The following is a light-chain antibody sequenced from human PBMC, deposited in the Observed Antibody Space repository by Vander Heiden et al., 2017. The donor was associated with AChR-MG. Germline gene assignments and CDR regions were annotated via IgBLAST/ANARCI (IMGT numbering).Light chain of an antibody. CDR2: QAS. Sequence: DIQMTQSPSTLSASVGDRVTITCRASQSITYWLAWYQQQPGKAPKLLIYQASTLERGVPSRFSSSGSGTEFTLTISSLQPDDFATYYCQQYNGFPYTFGQGTKLEIK. V-gene: IGKV1-5*03. CDR1: QSITYW. CDR3: QQYNGFPYT. J-gene: IGKJ2*01.